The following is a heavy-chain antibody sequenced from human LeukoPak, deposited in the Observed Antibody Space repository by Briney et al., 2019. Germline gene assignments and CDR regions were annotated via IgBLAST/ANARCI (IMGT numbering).Heavy chain of an antibody. Sequence: ASVKVSCKASGYTFTSYGISWVQQAPGQGLEWMGWISAYNGNTNYAQKLQGRVTMTTDTSTSTAYMELRSLRSDDTAVHYCARDGHSSGYRTRNFDYWGQGTLVTVSS. J-gene: IGHJ4*02. D-gene: IGHD3-22*01. CDR1: GYTFTSYG. V-gene: IGHV1-18*01. CDR2: ISAYNGNT. CDR3: ARDGHSSGYRTRNFDY.